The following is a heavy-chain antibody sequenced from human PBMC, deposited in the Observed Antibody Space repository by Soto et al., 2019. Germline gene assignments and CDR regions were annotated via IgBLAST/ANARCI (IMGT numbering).Heavy chain of an antibody. Sequence: VQLVQSGAEVKKPGSSVKVSCKASGGTFSSYAISWVRQAPGQGLEWMGGIIPISGTANYAQKSQGRVTITADESTSTAYMELSSLRSEDTAVYYCARSQGSSTSLEIYYYYYYGMDVWGQGTTVTVSS. V-gene: IGHV1-69*01. D-gene: IGHD2-2*01. CDR2: IIPISGTA. J-gene: IGHJ6*02. CDR1: GGTFSSYA. CDR3: ARSQGSSTSLEIYYYYYYGMDV.